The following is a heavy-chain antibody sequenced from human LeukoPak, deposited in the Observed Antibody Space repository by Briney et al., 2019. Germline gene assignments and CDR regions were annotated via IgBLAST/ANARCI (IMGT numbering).Heavy chain of an antibody. V-gene: IGHV3-48*01. Sequence: PGGSLRLSCAASGFTFNIYTMNWVRQAPGKGLEWVAYISSSSSTKYYADSVKGRFTISRDNAKNSLYLQMNSLRAEDTAVYYCAKSNCGDYSFDYWGQGTLVTVSS. D-gene: IGHD4-17*01. J-gene: IGHJ4*02. CDR3: AKSNCGDYSFDY. CDR1: GFTFNIYT. CDR2: ISSSSSTK.